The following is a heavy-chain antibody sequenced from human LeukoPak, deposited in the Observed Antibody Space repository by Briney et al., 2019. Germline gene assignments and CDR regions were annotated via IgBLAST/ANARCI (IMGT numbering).Heavy chain of an antibody. J-gene: IGHJ4*02. CDR3: ARDKGRDGYNLHFYY. D-gene: IGHD5-24*01. CDR2: ISSSSSYI. CDR1: AFSFNSNS. Sequence: GGYLRLSCAASAFSFNSNSMNWVRQAQGKGLEWVSSISSSSSYIYYADSVKGRFTISRDNVKNSLYLQMNSLRAEDTAVYYCARDKGRDGYNLHFYYWGQGTLVTASS. V-gene: IGHV3-21*01.